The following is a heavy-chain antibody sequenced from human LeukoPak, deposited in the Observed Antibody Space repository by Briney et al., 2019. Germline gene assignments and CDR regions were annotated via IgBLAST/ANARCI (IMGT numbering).Heavy chain of an antibody. D-gene: IGHD2-2*01. CDR1: GYSFTSYW. J-gene: IGHJ6*02. CDR2: IYPGDSDT. Sequence: GESLKISCKGSGYSFTSYWIGWVRQMPGKGLEWMGIIYPGDSDTTYSPSFQGQVTISADKSISTAYLQWSSLKASDTAMYYCARRDGYCSSTSCYADYYYGMDVWGQGTTVTVSS. V-gene: IGHV5-51*01. CDR3: ARRDGYCSSTSCYADYYYGMDV.